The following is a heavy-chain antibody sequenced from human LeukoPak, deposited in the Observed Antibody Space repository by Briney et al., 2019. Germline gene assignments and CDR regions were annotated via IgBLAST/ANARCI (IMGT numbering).Heavy chain of an antibody. Sequence: NPGGSLRLSCAASGFTFSSYSMSWVRQAPGKGLEWLSYISSGTTYIYYADSVKGRFTISRDNAKNLLYLQMNSLRAEDTAVYYCARDRTIFGVVKHKGEGWFDPWGQGTLVTVSS. J-gene: IGHJ5*02. V-gene: IGHV3-21*01. CDR2: ISSGTTYI. CDR3: ARDRTIFGVVKHKGEGWFDP. D-gene: IGHD3-3*01. CDR1: GFTFSSYS.